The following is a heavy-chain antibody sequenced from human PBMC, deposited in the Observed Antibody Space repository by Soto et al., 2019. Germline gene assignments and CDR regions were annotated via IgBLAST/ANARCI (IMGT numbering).Heavy chain of an antibody. CDR3: ARSTGYSSGCFAY. D-gene: IGHD6-19*01. V-gene: IGHV3-23*01. J-gene: IGHJ4*02. Sequence: GGSLRLSCAASGFTFSSYAMSWVRQAPGKGLEWVSGISGGGGNTYYADSVKGRFTISRDNSKNTLFLQMNSLRAEDTAVYYCARSTGYSSGCFAYWGQGTLVTVSS. CDR2: ISGGGGNT. CDR1: GFTFSSYA.